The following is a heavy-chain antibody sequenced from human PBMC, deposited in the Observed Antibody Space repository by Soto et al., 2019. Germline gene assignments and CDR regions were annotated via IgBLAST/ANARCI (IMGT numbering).Heavy chain of an antibody. Sequence: GASVKVSCKASGYTFTSYGISWVRQAPGQGLEWMGWISAYNGNTNYAQKLQGRVTMTTDTSTSTAYMELRSLRSDDTAVYYCARDPASPKRTNYYGSSLPTQHWGQGTLVTVSS. CDR2: ISAYNGNT. D-gene: IGHD3-10*01. J-gene: IGHJ1*01. CDR3: ARDPASPKRTNYYGSSLPTQH. CDR1: GYTFTSYG. V-gene: IGHV1-18*01.